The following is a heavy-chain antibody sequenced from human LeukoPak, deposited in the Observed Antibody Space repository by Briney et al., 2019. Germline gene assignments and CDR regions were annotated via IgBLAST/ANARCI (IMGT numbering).Heavy chain of an antibody. CDR3: ARVRSAEERAWAY. CDR1: GYTYSDFY. D-gene: IGHD1-1*01. CDR2: ITPKSGDT. V-gene: IGHV1-2*02. Sequence: ASVKVSCKASGYTYSDFYIHWVRQAAGQGLEYVGWITPKSGDTYSPQRFQGRVTMTRDASISTAYMELSSLRSDDTAVYFWARVRSAEERAWAYWGQATLVTVSS. J-gene: IGHJ4*02.